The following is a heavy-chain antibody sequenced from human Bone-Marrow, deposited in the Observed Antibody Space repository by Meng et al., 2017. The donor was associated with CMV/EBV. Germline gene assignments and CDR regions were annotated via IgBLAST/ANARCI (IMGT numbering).Heavy chain of an antibody. J-gene: IGHJ6*02. V-gene: IGHV1-8*01. D-gene: IGHD3-3*01. Sequence: ASVKVSCKASGYTFTSYDINWVRQATGQGLEWMGWMNPNSGNTGYAQKFQGRVTMTRNTSISTAYMELSSLRSEDTAVYYCARLNYDFWSGYYYGGYYYYGMAVWGQGTTVTFAS. CDR1: GYTFTSYD. CDR3: ARLNYDFWSGYYYGGYYYYGMAV. CDR2: MNPNSGNT.